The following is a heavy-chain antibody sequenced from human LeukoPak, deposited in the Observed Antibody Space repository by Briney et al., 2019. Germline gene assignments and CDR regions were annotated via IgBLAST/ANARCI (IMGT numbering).Heavy chain of an antibody. Sequence: GGSLRLSCAASGFTFDDYAMYWVRQTPRKGLEWVSLIRWDGGATYYADSVRGRFTISRDNSKNSLYLQMNSLRIEDSAVYYCAKDGVPSGGNCYYYMDVRGKETTVTVSS. D-gene: IGHD2-21*01. J-gene: IGHJ6*03. CDR1: GFTFDDYA. V-gene: IGHV3-43D*04. CDR2: IRWDGGAT. CDR3: AKDGVPSGGNCYYYMDV.